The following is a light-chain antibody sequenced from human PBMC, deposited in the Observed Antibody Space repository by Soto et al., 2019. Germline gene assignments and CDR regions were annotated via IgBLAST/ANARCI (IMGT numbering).Light chain of an antibody. Sequence: EIVMTQSPATLSVSPGESVTLSCRASLTMNNNIAWYQHKPGQAPRLLILGASSRATGVPGRFSGSGFGTEFTRSSSSLQSENFAVYYWQQYNERPPWTFGQGTTVEMK. J-gene: IGKJ1*01. V-gene: IGKV3-15*01. CDR1: LTMNNN. CDR2: GAS. CDR3: QQYNERPPWT.